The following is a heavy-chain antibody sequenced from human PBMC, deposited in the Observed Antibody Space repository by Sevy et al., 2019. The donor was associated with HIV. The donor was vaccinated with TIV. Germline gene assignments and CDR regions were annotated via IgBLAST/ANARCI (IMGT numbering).Heavy chain of an antibody. Sequence: GGSLRLSCAGPGFTFEDYALHWVRQAPGQGLEWVAGINWNSGSLDYADSVKGRFTISRDDAKNSLYLQMDTLRTEDTALYYCAKTPMTEAAPYLDFWGQGTLVTVSS. CDR3: AKTPMTEAAPYLDF. CDR1: GFTFEDYA. V-gene: IGHV3-9*01. J-gene: IGHJ4*02. D-gene: IGHD6-19*01. CDR2: INWNSGSL.